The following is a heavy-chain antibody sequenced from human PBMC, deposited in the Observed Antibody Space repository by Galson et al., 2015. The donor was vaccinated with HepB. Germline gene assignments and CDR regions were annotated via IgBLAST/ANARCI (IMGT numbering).Heavy chain of an antibody. Sequence: SLRLSCAVSGFTVTSYAMSWVRQAPGKGPEWVSSIFHSGGDTHYADSVKGRFTVSRDNSRNTLYLQLNSLRADDTAVYYCAKALRGVDMVFDYWGQGTLVTVSS. D-gene: IGHD5-12*01. CDR2: IFHSGGDT. CDR1: GFTVTSYA. V-gene: IGHV3-23*01. J-gene: IGHJ4*02. CDR3: AKALRGVDMVFDY.